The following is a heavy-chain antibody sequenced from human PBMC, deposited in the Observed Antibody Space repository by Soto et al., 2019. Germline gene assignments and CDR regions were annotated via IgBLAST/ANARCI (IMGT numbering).Heavy chain of an antibody. CDR1: GFTVSSNY. D-gene: IGHD2-21*02. CDR3: ARDNPPMGGDSDKNWSFDL. CDR2: IYSGGST. V-gene: IGHV3-53*01. J-gene: IGHJ2*01. Sequence: GGSLRLSCAASGFTVSSNYMSWVRQAPGKGLEWVSVIYSGGSTYYADSVKGRFTISRDNSKNTLYLQMNSLRAEDTAVYYCARDNPPMGGDSDKNWSFDLWGRGTLVTVSS.